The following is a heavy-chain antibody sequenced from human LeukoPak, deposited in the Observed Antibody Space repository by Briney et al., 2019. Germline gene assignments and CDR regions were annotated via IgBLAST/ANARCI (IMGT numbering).Heavy chain of an antibody. J-gene: IGHJ2*01. CDR3: ARAVGDYAESRYFDL. V-gene: IGHV3-7*01. CDR2: IKQDGSEK. CDR1: GFTFSSDW. Sequence: PGGSLRLSCAASGFTFSSDWMSCGRQAPGKGLEWGANIKQDGSEKSYVDSVKVRFTISRDNAKNSLYLQMNSLRAEDTAVYYCARAVGDYAESRYFDLWGRGTLVTVSS. D-gene: IGHD4-17*01.